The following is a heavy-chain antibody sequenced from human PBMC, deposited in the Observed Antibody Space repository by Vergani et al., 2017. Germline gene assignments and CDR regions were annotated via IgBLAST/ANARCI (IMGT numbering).Heavy chain of an antibody. CDR1: GFTFSSYW. Sequence: EVQLVESGGGLVQPGGSLRLSCAASGFTFSSYWMHWVRQAPGKGLVWVSRINSDGSSTSYADSVKGRFTISRDNAKNTLYLQMNSLRAEDTAVYYCASIVVSPYTYSDYWGQGTLVTVSS. V-gene: IGHV3-74*02. CDR2: INSDGSST. CDR3: ASIVVSPYTYSDY. D-gene: IGHD3-22*01. J-gene: IGHJ4*02.